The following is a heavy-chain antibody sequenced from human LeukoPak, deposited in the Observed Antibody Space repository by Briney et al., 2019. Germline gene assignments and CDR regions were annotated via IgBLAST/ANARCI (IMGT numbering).Heavy chain of an antibody. Sequence: ASVKVSCKASGYTFTGSYMHWVRQAPGQGLEWLEWINPNSGDTEYTQKFQGRVTLTRDTSISTAYMELSRLRSDDTAGYYCAAAYSNNRGQGTLVTVSS. J-gene: IGHJ4*02. D-gene: IGHD4-11*01. V-gene: IGHV1-2*02. CDR3: AAAYSNN. CDR1: GYTFTGSY. CDR2: INPNSGDT.